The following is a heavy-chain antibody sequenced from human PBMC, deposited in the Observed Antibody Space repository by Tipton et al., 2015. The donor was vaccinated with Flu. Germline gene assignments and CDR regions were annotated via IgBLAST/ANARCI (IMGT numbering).Heavy chain of an antibody. CDR2: ITHSGST. Sequence: TLSLTCAVYGGSFSGYYWSWIRQPPGKGLEWIGEITHSGSTNYNPTLKSRGTISVKTTKNQSSLKLSSVPAADTAVYYCARSLRYFDWLLSSAVFDYWGQGTLVTVSS. V-gene: IGHV4-34*01. CDR3: ARSLRYFDWLLSSAVFDY. CDR1: GGSFSGYY. J-gene: IGHJ4*02. D-gene: IGHD3-9*01.